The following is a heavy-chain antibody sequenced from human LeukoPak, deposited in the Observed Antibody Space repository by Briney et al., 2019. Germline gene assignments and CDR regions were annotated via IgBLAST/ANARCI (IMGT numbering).Heavy chain of an antibody. CDR1: GFTFSSYS. CDR2: ISSSSSTI. J-gene: IGHJ6*02. D-gene: IGHD3-22*01. V-gene: IGHV3-48*02. Sequence: GGSLRLSCAASGFTFSSYSMNWVRQAPGKGLEWVSYISSSSSTIYYADSVKGRFTISRDNAKNSLYLQMNSLRDEDTAVYYCARGEGYDSSGYYYYGMDVWGQGTTVIVSS. CDR3: ARGEGYDSSGYYYYGMDV.